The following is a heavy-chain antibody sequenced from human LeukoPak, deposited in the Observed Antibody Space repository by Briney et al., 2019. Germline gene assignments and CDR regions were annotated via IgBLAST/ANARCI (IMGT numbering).Heavy chain of an antibody. V-gene: IGHV3-23*01. CDR2: VSGGGGTT. J-gene: IGHJ6*02. CDR1: GFSFSTYA. Sequence: GGSLRLSCVGSGFSFSTYAMSWVRQAPGKGLEWVSAVSGGGGTTHYADSVEGRFTISRDNSENTLSLRMTSLRDEDTAVYYCAKEFYFATAVWGQGTTVTVSS. CDR3: AKEFYFATAV. D-gene: IGHD2-15*01.